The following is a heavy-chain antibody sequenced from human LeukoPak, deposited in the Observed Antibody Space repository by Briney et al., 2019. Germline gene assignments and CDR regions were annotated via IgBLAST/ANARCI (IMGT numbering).Heavy chain of an antibody. V-gene: IGHV4-39*07. CDR3: AGGGSSRGYPDIFDY. CDR2: IFHSGST. CDR1: GGSMTNSTYY. D-gene: IGHD3-22*01. Sequence: PSETLSLTCTVSGGSMTNSTYYWGWIRQPPGKGLEWIGHIFHSGSTYYNPSLKSRVTLSVDTSQNQFSLGLSSVTAADTAVYYCAGGGSSRGYPDIFDYWGQGTLVTVSS. J-gene: IGHJ4*02.